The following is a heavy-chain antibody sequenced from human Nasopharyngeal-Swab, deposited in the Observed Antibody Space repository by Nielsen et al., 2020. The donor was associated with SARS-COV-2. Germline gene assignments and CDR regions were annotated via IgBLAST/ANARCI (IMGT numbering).Heavy chain of an antibody. CDR1: GFTFSDYY. J-gene: IGHJ4*02. CDR2: ISATGNTV. V-gene: IGHV3-11*04. CDR3: AKLNDFWSGYYTFDY. Sequence: GGSLRLSCAASGFTFSDYYMTWVHQAPGKGLDWVSYISATGNTVYYADSVKGRFTISRDNAKNSLYLQMNSLRAEDTAVYYCAKLNDFWSGYYTFDYWGQGTLVTVSS. D-gene: IGHD3-3*01.